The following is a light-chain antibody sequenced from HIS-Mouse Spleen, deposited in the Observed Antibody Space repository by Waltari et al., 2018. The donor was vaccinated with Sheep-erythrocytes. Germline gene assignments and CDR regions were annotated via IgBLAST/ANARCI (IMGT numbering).Light chain of an antibody. CDR2: EDS. CDR1: ALPKKY. Sequence: SYELTQPTSVSVSPGQTARITCSGDALPKKYAYWYQQKSGHAPVLVIYEDSKRPSGIPERFAGSSSGTMATLTISGAQVEDEADYYCYSTDSSGNHRVFGGGTKLTVL. CDR3: YSTDSSGNHRV. V-gene: IGLV3-10*01. J-gene: IGLJ2*01.